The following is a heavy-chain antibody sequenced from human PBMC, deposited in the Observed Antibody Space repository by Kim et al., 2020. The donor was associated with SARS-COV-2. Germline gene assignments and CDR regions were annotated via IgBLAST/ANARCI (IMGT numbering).Heavy chain of an antibody. CDR3: AKRGDEPGLCYFDN. CDR1: GFTFNYYA. Sequence: GGSLRLSCAASGFTFNYYAMTWVRQAPGKGLEWVSLIGSSGGPIHYADSVKGRFTISRDNSKNMVYLQMSSLRAEDTAIYYCAKRGDEPGLCYFDNWGQG. CDR2: IGSSGGPI. J-gene: IGHJ4*02. V-gene: IGHV3-23*01.